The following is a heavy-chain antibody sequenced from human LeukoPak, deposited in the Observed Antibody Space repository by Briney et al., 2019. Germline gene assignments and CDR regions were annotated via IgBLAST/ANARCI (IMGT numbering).Heavy chain of an antibody. J-gene: IGHJ4*02. V-gene: IGHV3-43*01. CDR1: GFTFDDYT. CDR2: ISWDGGST. CDR3: AKDSHPGSGSYYKGNFDY. D-gene: IGHD3-10*01. Sequence: GGSLRLSCAASGFTFDDYTMHWVRQAPGKGLEWVSLISWDGGSTYYADSVKGRFTISRDNAENSLYLQMNSLRAEDTALYYCAKDSHPGSGSYYKGNFDYWGQGTLVTVSS.